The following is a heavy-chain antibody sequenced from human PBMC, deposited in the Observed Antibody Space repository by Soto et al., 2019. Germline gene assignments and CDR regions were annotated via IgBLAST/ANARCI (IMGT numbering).Heavy chain of an antibody. D-gene: IGHD3-10*01. V-gene: IGHV1-69*01. J-gene: IGHJ4*02. Sequence: QVQLVQSGAEVKKPGSSVKVSCKASGGTFSSYAISWVRQAPGQGLEWMGGIIHIFGTANYAQKFQGRVTITADESTSTDYMELSSLRSEDTAVYYCARERRDYYGSGIYYFDYWGQGTLVTVSS. CDR1: GGTFSSYA. CDR2: IIHIFGTA. CDR3: ARERRDYYGSGIYYFDY.